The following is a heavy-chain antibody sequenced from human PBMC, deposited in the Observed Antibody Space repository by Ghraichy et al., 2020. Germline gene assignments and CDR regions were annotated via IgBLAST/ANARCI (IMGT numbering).Heavy chain of an antibody. J-gene: IGHJ6*02. D-gene: IGHD7-27*01. CDR1: GLTFSSYA. CDR3: AKGPHNWGSNFYYGMDV. CDR2: IIGSGGST. Sequence: GESLNISCAASGLTFSSYAMSWVRQAQGKGLEWVSVIIGSGGSTYYADSVKGRFTISRDNSKNTLYLQMNSLGAEDTAVYYCAKGPHNWGSNFYYGMDVWGQGTTVTVSS. V-gene: IGHV3-23*01.